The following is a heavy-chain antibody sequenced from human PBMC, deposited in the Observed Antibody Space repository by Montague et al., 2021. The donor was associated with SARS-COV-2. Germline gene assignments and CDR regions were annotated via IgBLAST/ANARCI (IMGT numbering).Heavy chain of an antibody. D-gene: IGHD3-3*01. V-gene: IGHV4-34*01. CDR3: ARGQVTVFGVVIMLPAAEPLDV. J-gene: IGHJ3*01. Sequence: SETLSLTCSVYGGSFSDYYWSWVRQPPGKGLEWIGEITHNTSASYNPSLKSRVSISVDTSKSQFSLRLTSVTAADTGVYYCARGQVTVFGVVIMLPAAEPLDVWGQGTKVTVSS. CDR2: ITHNTSA. CDR1: GGSFSDYY.